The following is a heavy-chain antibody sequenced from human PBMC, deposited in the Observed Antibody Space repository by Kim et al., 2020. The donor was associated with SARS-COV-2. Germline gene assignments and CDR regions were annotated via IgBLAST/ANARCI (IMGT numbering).Heavy chain of an antibody. Sequence: SVKVSCKASGGTFSSYAISWVRQAPGQGLEWMGGIIPIFGTANYAQKFQGRVTITADESTSTAYMELSSLRSEDTAVYYCARGHESLRFLEWFSPRGRGMDVWGQGTTVTVSS. J-gene: IGHJ6*02. D-gene: IGHD3-3*01. CDR3: ARGHESLRFLEWFSPRGRGMDV. CDR2: IIPIFGTA. CDR1: GGTFSSYA. V-gene: IGHV1-69*13.